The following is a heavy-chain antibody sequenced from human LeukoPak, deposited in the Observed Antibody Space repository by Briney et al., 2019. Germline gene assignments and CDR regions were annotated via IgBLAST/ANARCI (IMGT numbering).Heavy chain of an antibody. CDR1: GYSISSGYY. D-gene: IGHD6-13*01. V-gene: IGHV4-38-2*02. Sequence: SETLSLTCTVSGYSISSGYYWGWIRQPPGKGLEWIGSIYHSGSTYYNPSLKSRVTISVDTSKNQFSLKLSSVTAADTAVYYCARDAPGIALHWGQGTLVTVSS. J-gene: IGHJ4*02. CDR3: ARDAPGIALH. CDR2: IYHSGST.